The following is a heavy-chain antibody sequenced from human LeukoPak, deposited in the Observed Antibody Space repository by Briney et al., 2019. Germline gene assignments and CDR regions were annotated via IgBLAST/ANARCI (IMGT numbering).Heavy chain of an antibody. V-gene: IGHV3-21*01. CDR1: GFTFSYYS. J-gene: IGHJ6*03. CDR2: ISSSSSLI. D-gene: IGHD6-13*01. Sequence: GGSLRLSCAASGFTFSYYSMNWVRQAPGRGLGWVSCISSSSSLIFYSDSVRGRFTISRDNAKNLLYLHMNSLRVEDTAVYYCAKVDRGDYSSSPVPYYNYYMNVWGRGTTVTVSS. CDR3: AKVDRGDYSSSPVPYYNYYMNV.